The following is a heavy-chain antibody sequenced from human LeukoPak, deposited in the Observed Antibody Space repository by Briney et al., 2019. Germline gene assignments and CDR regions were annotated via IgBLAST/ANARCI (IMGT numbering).Heavy chain of an antibody. CDR3: AKIKLTPYYLDY. Sequence: SAVILPRAGTYSAASVKGGVTISRENSKNTLYLEMNRVRAEDTAVYYCAKIKLTPYYLDYWGQGTLVTVSS. J-gene: IGHJ4*02. CDR2: VILPRAGT. V-gene: IGHV3-23*01. D-gene: IGHD4-23*01.